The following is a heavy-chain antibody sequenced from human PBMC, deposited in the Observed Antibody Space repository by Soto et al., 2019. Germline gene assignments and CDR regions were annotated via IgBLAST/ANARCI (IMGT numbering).Heavy chain of an antibody. CDR2: ISGSGNIT. Sequence: GGSLRLSCAASGFTFSSHEMNWVRQAPGKGLEWISYISGSGNITYYADSVKGRFTISRDNAQKSLYLQMNSLRVEDTAVYYCARGGAYWGQGTLVTVSS. V-gene: IGHV3-48*03. J-gene: IGHJ4*02. CDR3: ARGGAY. CDR1: GFTFSSHE.